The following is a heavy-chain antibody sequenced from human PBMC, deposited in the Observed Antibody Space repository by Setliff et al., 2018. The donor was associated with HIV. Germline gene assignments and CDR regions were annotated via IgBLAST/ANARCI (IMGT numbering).Heavy chain of an antibody. CDR3: VNSGYDGDYYYYYMDV. CDR2: LYDTGRT. V-gene: IGHV4-39*01. Sequence: PSETLSLTCSVSGGSVIKDNFYWGWIRQAPTEGLEWIGTLYDTGRTYYNPPLKSRVSIFVDTTKNEFSLNLRSVTAADTAVYFCVNSGYDGDYYYYYMDVWGKGTTVTV. J-gene: IGHJ6*03. CDR1: GGSVIKDNFY. D-gene: IGHD5-12*01.